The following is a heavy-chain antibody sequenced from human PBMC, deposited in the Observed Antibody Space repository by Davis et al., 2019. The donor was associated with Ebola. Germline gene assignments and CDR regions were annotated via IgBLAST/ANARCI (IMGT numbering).Heavy chain of an antibody. V-gene: IGHV5-51*01. CDR3: ARSLTTTIEGPDY. Sequence: GGSLRLSCKGSGHKFSNYWIAWVRQMPGKGLEWMGIIFPADSDTRYSPSFRGQVTISADKSSTTAYLQWSSLKASDTAMYYCARSLTTTIEGPDYWGQGTLVTVSS. CDR1: GHKFSNYW. CDR2: IFPADSDT. J-gene: IGHJ4*02. D-gene: IGHD3-22*01.